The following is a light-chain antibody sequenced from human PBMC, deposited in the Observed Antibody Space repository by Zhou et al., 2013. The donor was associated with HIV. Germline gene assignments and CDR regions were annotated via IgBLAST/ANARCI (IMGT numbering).Light chain of an antibody. V-gene: IGKV1-8*01. CDR1: QGISSY. CDR3: QQYNSYPVT. CDR2: AAS. Sequence: AIRMTQSPSSFSASTGDRVTITCRASQGISSYLAWYQQKPGKAPKLLIYAASTLQSGVPSRFSGSGSGTDFTLTISSLQPDDFASYYCQQYNSYPVTFGQGTKLEIK. J-gene: IGKJ2*01.